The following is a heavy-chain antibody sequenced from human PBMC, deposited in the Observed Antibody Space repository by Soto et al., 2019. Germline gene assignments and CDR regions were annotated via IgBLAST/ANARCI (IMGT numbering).Heavy chain of an antibody. V-gene: IGHV3-30*18. CDR3: AKDYCGSTICYSDY. CDR1: GFTFSSYG. J-gene: IGHJ4*02. CDR2: ILYDGSIK. D-gene: IGHD2-2*01. Sequence: QVHLVESGGGVVQPGRSLRLSCAASGFTFSSYGMHWVRQAPGKGLEWVAVILYDGSIKYYADSVKGRFTISRDNSKNTLYLQMNSLRAEDTAVYYCAKDYCGSTICYSDYWGQGTLVTVSS.